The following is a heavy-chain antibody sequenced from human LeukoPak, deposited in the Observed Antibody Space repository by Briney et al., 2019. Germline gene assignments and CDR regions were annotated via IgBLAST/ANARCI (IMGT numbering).Heavy chain of an antibody. CDR3: ANPLPSYCSSTSCRKTYMDV. CDR1: GFTFSSYA. J-gene: IGHJ6*03. Sequence: GGSLRLSCAASGFTFSSYAMSWVRQAPGKGLEWVSAISGSGGSTYYADSVKGRFTISRDNSKNTLYLQMNSLRAEDTAVYYCANPLPSYCSSTSCRKTYMDVWGKGTTVTVSS. V-gene: IGHV3-23*01. D-gene: IGHD2-2*01. CDR2: ISGSGGST.